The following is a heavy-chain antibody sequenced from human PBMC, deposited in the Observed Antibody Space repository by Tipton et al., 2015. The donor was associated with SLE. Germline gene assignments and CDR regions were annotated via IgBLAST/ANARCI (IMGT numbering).Heavy chain of an antibody. CDR1: GGSISSGGYS. V-gene: IGHV4-30-2*01. CDR2: IYHSGST. CDR3: ARDMGASLRYFDL. J-gene: IGHJ2*01. Sequence: TLSLTCAVSGGSISSGGYSWSWIRQPPGKGLEWIGYIYHSGSTYYNPSLKSRVTISVDTSKNQFSLKLRSVTAADTAVYYCARDMGASLRYFDLWGRGTLVTVSS.